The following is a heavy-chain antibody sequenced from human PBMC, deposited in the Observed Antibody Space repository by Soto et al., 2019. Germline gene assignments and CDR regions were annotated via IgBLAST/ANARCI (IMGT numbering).Heavy chain of an antibody. V-gene: IGHV3-23*01. Sequence: GGSLRLSCAASGFTFSSYAMSWVRQAPGKGLEWVSAISGSGGSTYYADSVKGRFTISRDNSKNTLYLQMNSLRAEDTAVYYCAKDIREQWLVPVLDAFDIWGQGTMVTVSS. CDR3: AKDIREQWLVPVLDAFDI. D-gene: IGHD6-19*01. CDR2: ISGSGGST. J-gene: IGHJ3*02. CDR1: GFTFSSYA.